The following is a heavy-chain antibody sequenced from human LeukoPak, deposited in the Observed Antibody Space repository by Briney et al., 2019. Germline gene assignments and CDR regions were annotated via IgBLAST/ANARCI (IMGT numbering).Heavy chain of an antibody. CDR1: GFTFDDYA. CDR3: ARDLSGIAGYTYGRGIDY. CDR2: ISWNRDYI. D-gene: IGHD5-18*01. Sequence: GRSLRLSCAASGFTFDDYAMHWVRQVPGKGLEWVSGISWNRDYIGYADSVKGRFTISRDNAKTSLYLQMNSLRAEDTAVYYCARDLSGIAGYTYGRGIDYWGQGTLVTVSS. V-gene: IGHV3-9*01. J-gene: IGHJ4*02.